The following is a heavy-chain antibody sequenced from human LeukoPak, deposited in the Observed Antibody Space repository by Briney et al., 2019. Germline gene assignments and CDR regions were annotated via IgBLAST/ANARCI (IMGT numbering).Heavy chain of an antibody. D-gene: IGHD3-22*01. Sequence: ASVKVSCKASGYTFTSYGISWVRQAPGQGLEWMGWISAYNGNTNYAQKLQGRVTMTTDTSTSTAYMELRSLRSDDTAVYYCARYSFEDYYDSSGYYSFFDYWGQGTLVTVSS. J-gene: IGHJ4*02. CDR2: ISAYNGNT. V-gene: IGHV1-18*01. CDR1: GYTFTSYG. CDR3: ARYSFEDYYDSSGYYSFFDY.